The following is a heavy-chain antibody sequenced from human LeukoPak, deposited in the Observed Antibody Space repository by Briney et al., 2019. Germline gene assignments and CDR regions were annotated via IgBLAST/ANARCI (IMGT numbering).Heavy chain of an antibody. CDR1: GYTFTDYY. J-gene: IGHJ4*02. D-gene: IGHD5-24*01. CDR3: ARRGGHNYLDN. V-gene: IGHV1-2*02. Sequence: ASVKVSCKASGYTFTDYYIHWVRQAPGQGLEWMGWSNPNSGGASYAPKFQDRVTMTRDTSISTAYMELRRLTSDDTAVYYCARRGGHNYLDNWGRGTLVTVSP. CDR2: SNPNSGGA.